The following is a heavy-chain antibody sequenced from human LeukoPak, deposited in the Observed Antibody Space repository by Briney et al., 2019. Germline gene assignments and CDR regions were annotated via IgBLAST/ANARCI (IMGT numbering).Heavy chain of an antibody. J-gene: IGHJ4*02. D-gene: IGHD5-12*01. V-gene: IGHV3-48*04. CDR3: ARDFRYAFDN. Sequence: GGSLRLSCAASGFTFSDYSMNWVRQAPGKGLEWISYVGISSGNTKYADSVKGRFTIFGDSAKNSVYLQMNSLRVEDTAVYYCARDFRYAFDNWGQGTLVTVSS. CDR1: GFTFSDYS. CDR2: VGISSGNT.